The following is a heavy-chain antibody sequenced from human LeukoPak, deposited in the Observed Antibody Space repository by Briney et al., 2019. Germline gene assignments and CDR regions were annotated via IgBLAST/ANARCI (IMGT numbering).Heavy chain of an antibody. CDR1: GFTFGDYA. D-gene: IGHD3-9*01. CDR3: AKDYYDILTGSTDY. CDR2: ISWNSGSI. Sequence: GGSLRLSCAASGFTFGDYAMHWVRHAPGKRLEWVSGISWNSGSIGYADSVKGRFTISRDNAKNSLYLQMNSLRAEDTALYYCAKDYYDILTGSTDYWGQGTLVTVSS. V-gene: IGHV3-9*01. J-gene: IGHJ4*02.